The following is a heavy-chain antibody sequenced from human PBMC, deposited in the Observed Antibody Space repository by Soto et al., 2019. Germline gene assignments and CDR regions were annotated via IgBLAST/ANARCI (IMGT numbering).Heavy chain of an antibody. D-gene: IGHD3-22*01. Sequence: ASVKVSCKASGYTFTSYGISWVRQAPGQGLEWMGWISAYNGNTNYAQKFQGRVTMTTDTSTSTAYMELRRLRSDDTAVYYCARDLGNYYDSSGETYNWFDPWGQGTLVTVSS. CDR3: ARDLGNYYDSSGETYNWFDP. V-gene: IGHV1-18*01. J-gene: IGHJ5*02. CDR2: ISAYNGNT. CDR1: GYTFTSYG.